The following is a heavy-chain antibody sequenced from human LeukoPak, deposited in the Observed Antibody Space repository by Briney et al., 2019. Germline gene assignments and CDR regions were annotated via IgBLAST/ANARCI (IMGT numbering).Heavy chain of an antibody. CDR1: GFTFRSYG. Sequence: GGSLRLSCAASGFTFRSYGMHWVRQAPGKGLEWVALIWFDGSNKYYADSVKGRFTISRDNSKNMMYLQMNGLRAEDTAVYYCARDIPVDSRSSVPKPVRDSWGQGTLVTVSS. J-gene: IGHJ5*02. D-gene: IGHD6-6*01. V-gene: IGHV3-33*01. CDR3: ARDIPVDSRSSVPKPVRDS. CDR2: IWFDGSNK.